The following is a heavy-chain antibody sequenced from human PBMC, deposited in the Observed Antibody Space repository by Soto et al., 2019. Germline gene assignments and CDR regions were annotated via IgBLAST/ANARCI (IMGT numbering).Heavy chain of an antibody. CDR1: GGSISSSSYY. J-gene: IGHJ4*02. Sequence: SETLSLTCTVSGGSISSSSYYWGWIRQPPGKGLEWIGSIYYSGSTYYNPSLKSRVTISVDTSKNQFSLKLSSVTAADTAVYYCASKKRGSALGRTSHWGQGTLVTVSS. D-gene: IGHD1-7*01. CDR3: ASKKRGSALGRTSH. V-gene: IGHV4-39*01. CDR2: IYYSGST.